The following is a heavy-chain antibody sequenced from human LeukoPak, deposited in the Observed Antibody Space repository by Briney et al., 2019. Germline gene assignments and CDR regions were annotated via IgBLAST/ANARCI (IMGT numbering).Heavy chain of an antibody. V-gene: IGHV3-23*01. CDR2: ISGSGGST. CDR1: GFTFSSYG. D-gene: IGHD3-22*01. J-gene: IGHJ4*02. Sequence: QAGGSLRLSCAASGFTFSSYGMSWVRQAPGKGLEWVSAISGSGGSTYYADSVKGRFTVSRDNSKNTLYLQMNSLRAEDTAVYYCAKGGLYDSSGYYYYWGQGTLVTVSS. CDR3: AKGGLYDSSGYYYY.